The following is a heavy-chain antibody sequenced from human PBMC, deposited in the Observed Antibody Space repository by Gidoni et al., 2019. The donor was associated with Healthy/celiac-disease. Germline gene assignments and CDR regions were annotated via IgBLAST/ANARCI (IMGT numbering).Heavy chain of an antibody. D-gene: IGHD6-13*01. CDR3: ARDYCIAAAFSAFDI. Sequence: QVQLVQSGAEVKKPGSSVKVSCKASGGTFRSYAISWGRPAPGQGLEWMGRIIPILGIANYAQKFQGRVTITADKSTSTAYMELSSLRSEDTAVYYCARDYCIAAAFSAFDIWGQGTMVTVSS. V-gene: IGHV1-69*04. J-gene: IGHJ3*02. CDR1: GGTFRSYA. CDR2: IIPILGIA.